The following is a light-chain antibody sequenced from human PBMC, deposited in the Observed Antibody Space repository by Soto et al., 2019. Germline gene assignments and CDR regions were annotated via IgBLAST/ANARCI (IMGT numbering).Light chain of an antibody. CDR1: QIISSW. CDR3: QQYNSSPLT. J-gene: IGKJ4*01. V-gene: IGKV1-5*01. CDR2: DAS. Sequence: DIQMTQSPSTLSASVGDRVTITCRASQIISSWLAWYQQKPGKAPKLLIYDASSLESGVPSRFSGSGSGTEFTLTIISLQPDDFATYYCQQYNSSPLTFGGGTKVEIK.